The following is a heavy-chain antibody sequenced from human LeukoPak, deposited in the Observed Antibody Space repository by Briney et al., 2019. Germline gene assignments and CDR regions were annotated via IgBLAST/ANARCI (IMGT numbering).Heavy chain of an antibody. J-gene: IGHJ4*02. V-gene: IGHV3-30*02. D-gene: IGHD1-1*01. CDR3: AEDQQLEPFHY. Sequence: GGSLRLSCAASGLTFNRYSMDWVHQAPGKGLEWVAFIQFDGGDIFYADSVKGRFTISRDNSKNTLFLQMNSLTSDDTAMYYCAEDQQLEPFHYWGRGTLVTVSS. CDR1: GLTFNRYS. CDR2: IQFDGGDI.